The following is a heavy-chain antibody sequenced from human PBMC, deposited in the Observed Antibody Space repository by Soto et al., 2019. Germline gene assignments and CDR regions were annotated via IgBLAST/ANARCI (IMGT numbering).Heavy chain of an antibody. CDR1: GVSLRHYW. CDR2: NNRGGSNM. Sequence: GVTLRLSCTASGVSLRHYWMHWVRQAPGKWMVSVSRNNRGGSNMKDAVAVKGLFTISIDNTRNNLYLQTDTLIVDDTAVYYCVTYSWNYDISSGDTLGQGTLDTVSS. V-gene: IGHV3-74*03. J-gene: IGHJ5*01. CDR3: VTYSWNYDISSGDT. D-gene: IGHD1-7*01.